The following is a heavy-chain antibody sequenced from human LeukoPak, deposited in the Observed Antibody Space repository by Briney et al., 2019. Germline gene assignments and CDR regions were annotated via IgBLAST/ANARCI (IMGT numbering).Heavy chain of an antibody. Sequence: GGSLRLSCAASGFTFSSYWMSWVRQAPGKGLEWVANIKQDGSEKYYVDSVKGRFTISRDNAKNSLYLQMNSLRAEDTAVYYCARDSGLLRRNHPFWIDWGQGTLVTVSS. J-gene: IGHJ4*02. CDR3: ARDSGLLRRNHPFWID. D-gene: IGHD1-14*01. V-gene: IGHV3-7*01. CDR2: IKQDGSEK. CDR1: GFTFSSYW.